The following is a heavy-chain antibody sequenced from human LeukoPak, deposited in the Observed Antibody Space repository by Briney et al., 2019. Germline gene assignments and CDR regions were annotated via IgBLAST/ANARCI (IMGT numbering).Heavy chain of an antibody. V-gene: IGHV3-30-3*01. CDR3: ARVANYAFDY. CDR1: GFTFSSYA. Sequence: GRSLRLSCAASGFTFSSYAMHWVRQAPGKGLERVAVISYDGSNKYYADSVKGRFTISRDNSKNTLYLQMNSLRGEDTAVYYCARVANYAFDYWGQGTLVTVSS. CDR2: ISYDGSNK. D-gene: IGHD4/OR15-4a*01. J-gene: IGHJ4*02.